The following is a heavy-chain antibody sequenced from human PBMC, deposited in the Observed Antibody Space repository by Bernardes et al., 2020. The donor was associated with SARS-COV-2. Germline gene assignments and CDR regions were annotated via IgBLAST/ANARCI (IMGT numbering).Heavy chain of an antibody. CDR1: GGSVANTTW. CDR3: ASRSLRGVITGPIGYYFYGLDV. CDR2: IYHSGTA. Sequence: SETLSLTCAVSGGSVANTTWWTWVRQSPGKGLEWIGEIYHSGTAVYSPSLKSRVTISVDKPKNQFSLKVNSVTAADAAVYFCASRSLRGVITGPIGYYFYGLDVWGPGTTVTVSS. J-gene: IGHJ6*02. V-gene: IGHV4-4*02. D-gene: IGHD3-10*01.